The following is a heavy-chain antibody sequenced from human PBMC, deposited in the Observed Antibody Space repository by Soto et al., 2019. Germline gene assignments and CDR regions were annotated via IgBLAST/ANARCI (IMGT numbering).Heavy chain of an antibody. D-gene: IGHD5-12*01. J-gene: IGHJ4*02. Sequence: PSETLSLTCTVSGGSISRNNYYWGWIRQPPGKGLEWIGSISSSGSTYYNPSLKSRVTIFVDTSKNQFSLRLSPVTAADTAVYYCARHLSDSGYDLNYWGQGTLVTAPQ. V-gene: IGHV4-39*01. CDR1: GGSISRNNYY. CDR2: ISSSGST. CDR3: ARHLSDSGYDLNY.